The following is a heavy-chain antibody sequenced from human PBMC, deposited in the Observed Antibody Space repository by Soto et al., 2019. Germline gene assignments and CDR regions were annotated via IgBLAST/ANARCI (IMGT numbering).Heavy chain of an antibody. Sequence: EVKLLESGGGLVQPGGSRRLSCAASGFTFSSYAMSWVRQAPGRGLEWVSGISGSGDSTYYADSVKGRFTISRDNSKNTLYRQMNSLRAEDTAVYYCAKGVPGIAVAGTGYFQHWGQGTLVTVSS. D-gene: IGHD6-19*01. CDR3: AKGVPGIAVAGTGYFQH. V-gene: IGHV3-23*01. CDR1: GFTFSSYA. J-gene: IGHJ1*01. CDR2: ISGSGDST.